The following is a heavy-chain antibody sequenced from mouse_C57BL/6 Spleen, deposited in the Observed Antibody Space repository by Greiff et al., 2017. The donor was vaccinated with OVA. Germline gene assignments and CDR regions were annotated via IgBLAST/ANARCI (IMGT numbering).Heavy chain of an antibody. CDR1: GYTFTSYW. J-gene: IGHJ4*01. Sequence: QVHVKQPGAELVKPGASVKMSCKASGYTFTSYWITWVKQRPGQGLEWIGDIYPGSGSTNYNEKFKSKATLTVDTSSSTAYMQLSSLTSEDSAVYYCARLAYYYGSNYAMDYWGQGTSVTVSS. CDR2: IYPGSGST. V-gene: IGHV1-55*01. D-gene: IGHD1-1*01. CDR3: ARLAYYYGSNYAMDY.